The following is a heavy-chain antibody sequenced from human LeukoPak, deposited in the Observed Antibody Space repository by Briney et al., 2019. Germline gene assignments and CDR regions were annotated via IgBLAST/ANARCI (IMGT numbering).Heavy chain of an antibody. Sequence: SETLSLTCTVSGGSISSGDYYWSWIRQPAGKGLEWIGRIYTSGSTNYNPSLKSRVTMSVDTSKNQFSLKLSSVTAADTAVYYCAREYSSGWFQFDYWGQGTLVTVSS. CDR2: IYTSGST. J-gene: IGHJ4*02. CDR3: AREYSSGWFQFDY. CDR1: GGSISSGDYY. V-gene: IGHV4-61*02. D-gene: IGHD6-19*01.